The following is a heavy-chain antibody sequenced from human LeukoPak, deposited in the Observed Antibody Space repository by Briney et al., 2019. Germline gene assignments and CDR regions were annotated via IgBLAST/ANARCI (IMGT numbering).Heavy chain of an antibody. CDR1: GFTFSSYW. CDR2: IKQDGSEK. J-gene: IGHJ4*02. Sequence: GGSPRLSCAASGFTFSSYWMSWVRQAPGKGLEWVANIKQDGSEKYYVDSVKGRFTISRDNAKNSLYLQMNSLRAEDTAVYYCARAAHSSGWAYYFDYWGQGTLVTVSS. D-gene: IGHD6-19*01. V-gene: IGHV3-7*01. CDR3: ARAAHSSGWAYYFDY.